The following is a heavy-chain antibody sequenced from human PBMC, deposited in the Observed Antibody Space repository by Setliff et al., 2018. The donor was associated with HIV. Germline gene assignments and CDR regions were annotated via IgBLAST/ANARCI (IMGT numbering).Heavy chain of an antibody. CDR3: ATVRGGIVVVPDY. CDR2: VDPEDGET. CDR1: GYTFTDYY. J-gene: IGHJ4*02. Sequence: ASVKVSCKASGYTFTDYYMHWVQQAPGKGLEWMGRVDPEDGETIYAEKFQGRVTITADTSTDTAYMELSSLRSEDTAVYYCATVRGGIVVVPDYWGQGTLVTVSS. D-gene: IGHD3-22*01. V-gene: IGHV1-69-2*01.